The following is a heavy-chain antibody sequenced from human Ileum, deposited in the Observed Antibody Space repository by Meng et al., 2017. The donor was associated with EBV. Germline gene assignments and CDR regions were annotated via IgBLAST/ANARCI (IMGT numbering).Heavy chain of an antibody. D-gene: IGHD3-3*01. CDR1: GDSVSDTNYF. J-gene: IGHJ4*02. CDR3: VRVRRDFDY. CDR2: INSNWNT. V-gene: IGHV4-39*07. Sequence: QLQLQESGPGLVKPSEPLSLTCLVSGDSVSDTNYFWGWIRQPPGKGLEWIGSINSNWNTYYNPSLTSRVTMSVDTSKNQFSLKLSSVTAADTAVYYCVRVRRDFDYWGQGTLVTVSS.